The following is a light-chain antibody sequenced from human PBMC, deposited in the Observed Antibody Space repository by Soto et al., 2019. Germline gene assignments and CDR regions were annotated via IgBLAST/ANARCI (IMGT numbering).Light chain of an antibody. J-gene: IGKJ5*01. V-gene: IGKV3-11*01. Sequence: EIVLTQSPATLSSSPGERGTLSCRASQSVSSDLAWYQQRPGQAPRLLIHDASNRATGIPARFSGSGSGTDFTLTISSLEPEDFAVYYCQQRSNWPITFGQGTRLEIK. CDR1: QSVSSD. CDR3: QQRSNWPIT. CDR2: DAS.